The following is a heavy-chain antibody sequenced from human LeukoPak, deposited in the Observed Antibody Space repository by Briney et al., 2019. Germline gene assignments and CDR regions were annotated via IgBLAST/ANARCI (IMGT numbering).Heavy chain of an antibody. J-gene: IGHJ4*02. CDR1: GFSFSSYW. V-gene: IGHV3-7*03. Sequence: PGGSLRLSCAASGFSFSSYWMSWVRQAPGKGLEWVANINEDGSEKNYVDSVKGRITISRDNSKNTLYLQMNSLRAEDAAVYYCARADGGMAARPQPFDYWGQGTLVTVSS. CDR2: INEDGSEK. CDR3: ARADGGMAARPQPFDY. D-gene: IGHD6-6*01.